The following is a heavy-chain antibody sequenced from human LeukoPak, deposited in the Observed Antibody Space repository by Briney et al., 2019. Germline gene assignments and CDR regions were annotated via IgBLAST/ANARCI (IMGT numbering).Heavy chain of an antibody. J-gene: IGHJ4*02. CDR3: ARDWETYYYDSSGYYPPPFDY. V-gene: IGHV1-18*01. CDR1: GYTFTSYG. CDR2: ISAYNGNT. D-gene: IGHD3-22*01. Sequence: ASVKVSCKASGYTFTSYGISWVRQAPGQGLEWMGWISAYNGNTNYAQKLQGRVTMTTDTSTSTAYMELRSLRSDDTAVYCCARDWETYYYDSSGYYPPPFDYWGQGTLVTVSS.